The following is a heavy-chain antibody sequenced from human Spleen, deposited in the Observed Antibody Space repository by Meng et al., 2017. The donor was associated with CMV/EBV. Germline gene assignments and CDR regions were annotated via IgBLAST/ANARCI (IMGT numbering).Heavy chain of an antibody. J-gene: IGHJ4*02. CDR2: TGTHNDA. CDR3: VRGPTERSAYLDY. Sequence: GGSLRISCAASGFTFGNYDMHWVRRATGKGLEWVSATGTHNDAYYAASVKGRFTVSRENARTSFYLQMNSLRAGDTAGYCCVRGPTERSAYLDYWGQGTLVTVSS. CDR1: GFTFGNYD. V-gene: IGHV3-13*01. D-gene: IGHD1-1*01.